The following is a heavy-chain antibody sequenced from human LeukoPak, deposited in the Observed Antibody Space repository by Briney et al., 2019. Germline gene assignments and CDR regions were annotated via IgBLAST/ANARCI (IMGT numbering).Heavy chain of an antibody. CDR1: GGSFSGYY. Sequence: SETLSLTCAVYGGSFSGYYWSWIRQPPGKGLEWIGEINHSGSTNYNPSLKSRVTISVDTSKNQFSLKLSSVTAADTAVYYCARGSRGSGGSCYRNWGQGTLVTVSS. CDR3: ARGSRGSGGSCYRN. V-gene: IGHV4-34*01. J-gene: IGHJ4*02. CDR2: INHSGST. D-gene: IGHD2-15*01.